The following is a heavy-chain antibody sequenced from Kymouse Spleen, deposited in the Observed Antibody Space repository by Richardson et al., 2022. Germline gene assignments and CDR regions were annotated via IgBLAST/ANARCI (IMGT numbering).Heavy chain of an antibody. J-gene: IGHJ4*02. CDR1: GFTFSSYG. V-gene: IGHV3-33*01. Sequence: QVQLVESGGGVVQPGRSLRLSCAASGFTFSSYGMHWVRQAPGKGLEWVAVIWYDGSNKYYADSVKGRFTISRDNSKNTLYLQMNSLRAEDTAVYYCARGGTARNFDYWGQGTLVTVSS. CDR3: ARGGTARNFDY. CDR2: IWYDGSNK. D-gene: IGHD6-6*01.